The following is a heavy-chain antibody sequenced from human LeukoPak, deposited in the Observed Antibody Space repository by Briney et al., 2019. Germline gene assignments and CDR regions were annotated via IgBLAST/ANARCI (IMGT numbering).Heavy chain of an antibody. J-gene: IGHJ4*02. CDR3: ARGAINNYGDYDPYFDY. CDR2: IYYSGST. Sequence: SETLSLTCTVSGGSISSSSYYWGWIRQPPGKGLEWIGSIYYSGSTYYNPSLKSRVTISVDTSKNQFSLKLSSVTAADTAVYYCARGAINNYGDYDPYFDYWGQGTLVTVSS. D-gene: IGHD4-17*01. V-gene: IGHV4-39*07. CDR1: GGSISSSSYY.